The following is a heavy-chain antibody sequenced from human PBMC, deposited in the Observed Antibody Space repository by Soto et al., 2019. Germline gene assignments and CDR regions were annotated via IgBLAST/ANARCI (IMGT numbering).Heavy chain of an antibody. CDR3: ANDSNSVSVNYFDY. J-gene: IGHJ4*02. D-gene: IGHD4-4*01. Sequence: EVQLLESGGGLVQPGGSLRLSCAASGFTFSSYAMSWVRQAPGKGLEWVSAISGSGGSTYYADSVKGRFTISRDNSKNTLYLQMTSLRAEDTAVYYCANDSNSVSVNYFDYWGKGTLVTVSS. CDR1: GFTFSSYA. CDR2: ISGSGGST. V-gene: IGHV3-23*01.